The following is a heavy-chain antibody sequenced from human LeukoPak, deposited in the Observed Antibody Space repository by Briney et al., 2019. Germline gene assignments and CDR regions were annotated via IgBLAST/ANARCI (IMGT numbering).Heavy chain of an antibody. CDR2: ISGSGGST. Sequence: PGGSLRLSCAASGFTFSSYAMSWVRQAPGKGLEWVSAISGSGGSTYYADSVKGRFTISRDNSKNTLYLQMNSLRAEDAAVYYCAKAGYDSSGYKTQRVFLDYWGQGTLVTVSS. D-gene: IGHD3-22*01. CDR3: AKAGYDSSGYKTQRVFLDY. V-gene: IGHV3-23*01. J-gene: IGHJ4*02. CDR1: GFTFSSYA.